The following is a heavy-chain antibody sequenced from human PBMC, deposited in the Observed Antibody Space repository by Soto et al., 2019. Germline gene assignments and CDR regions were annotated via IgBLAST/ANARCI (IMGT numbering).Heavy chain of an antibody. V-gene: IGHV4-39*01. CDR1: GVSISSSYYH. Sequence: QLQLQESGPGLVTPSETLSLTCSVSGVSISSSYYHWGWIRQPPGKGLEWIGSIYYSGKMSYNPSLKSRVTSSADTAKSQFSLNLRSVTAADTAVYYFASLVSAYYEIDYWGQGTLVTVSA. J-gene: IGHJ4*02. CDR2: IYYSGKM. CDR3: ASLVSAYYEIDY. D-gene: IGHD1-26*01.